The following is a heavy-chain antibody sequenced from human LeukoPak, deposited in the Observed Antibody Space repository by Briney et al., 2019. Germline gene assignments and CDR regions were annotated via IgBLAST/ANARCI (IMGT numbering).Heavy chain of an antibody. CDR2: VYSGGSM. CDR1: GFTVRTSY. V-gene: IGHV3-53*01. Sequence: GGSLRLSCAASGFTVRTSYMSWVRQAPGKGLEWVSVVYSGGSMYYADSVQGRFTISRNISNNTLYLQMNSLRAEDTAVYYCARGTYDFWSGYPYSYFFDYWGQGTLVTVSS. J-gene: IGHJ4*02. CDR3: ARGTYDFWSGYPYSYFFDY. D-gene: IGHD3-3*01.